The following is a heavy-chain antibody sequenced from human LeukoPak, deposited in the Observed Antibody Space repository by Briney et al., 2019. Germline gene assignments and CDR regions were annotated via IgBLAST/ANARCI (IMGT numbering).Heavy chain of an antibody. Sequence: SETLSLTCAVYGGSFSGYFWSWISQPHGKVLDWIGEINHSGNTNYNPSLKSRATISVDTSKSQFSLNLSSVTAADTAVYYCARRYDDLGSPLNDWGRGTLVTVSS. CDR3: ARRYDDLGSPLND. CDR2: INHSGNT. CDR1: GGSFSGYF. V-gene: IGHV4-34*01. J-gene: IGHJ4*02. D-gene: IGHD3-10*01.